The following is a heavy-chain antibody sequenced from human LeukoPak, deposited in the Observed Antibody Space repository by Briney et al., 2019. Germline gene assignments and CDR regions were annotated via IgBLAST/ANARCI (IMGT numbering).Heavy chain of an antibody. CDR3: ARTYCSSTSCPAAFDY. CDR1: GYTFNDYY. J-gene: IGHJ4*02. CDR2: INPNSGGT. V-gene: IGHV1-2*02. Sequence: ASVKVSRKASGYTFNDYYMHWVRQAPRQGLQWMGWINPNSGGTKYAQKFQGRVTMTRDTSISTAYMELSRLRSDDTAVYYCARTYCSSTSCPAAFDYWGQGTLVTVSS. D-gene: IGHD2-2*01.